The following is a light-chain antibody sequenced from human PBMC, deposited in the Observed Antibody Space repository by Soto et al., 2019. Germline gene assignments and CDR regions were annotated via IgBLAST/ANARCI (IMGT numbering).Light chain of an antibody. CDR2: DVS. CDR3: SSYTNDDNLV. V-gene: IGLV2-14*03. J-gene: IGLJ2*01. CDR1: SSDVGTYKY. Sequence: QSALTQPASVSGSPGQSITISCTGTSSDVGTYKYVSWYQQQPGKAPKLLINDVSNRPSGVSYRFSGSKSGNTASLTISGLQAEDEADYYCSSYTNDDNLVFGGGTKLTVL.